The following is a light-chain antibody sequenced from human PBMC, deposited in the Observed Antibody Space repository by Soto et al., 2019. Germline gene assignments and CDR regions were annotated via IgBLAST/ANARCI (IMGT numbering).Light chain of an antibody. Sequence: DIVMTQSPDSLAVSLGERATINCKSSQSVLYNSNNKNYLAWYQKKPGQPPKMLIYWASTRESGVPDRFSGSGSGTDFTLTISSLQAEDAAVYYCQQYNSSPLTFGGGTKVEIK. CDR1: QSVLYNSNNKNY. CDR2: WAS. J-gene: IGKJ4*01. CDR3: QQYNSSPLT. V-gene: IGKV4-1*01.